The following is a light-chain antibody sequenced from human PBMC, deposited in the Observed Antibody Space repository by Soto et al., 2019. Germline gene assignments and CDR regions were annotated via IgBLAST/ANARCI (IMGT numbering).Light chain of an antibody. V-gene: IGKV3-11*01. CDR1: QSVSSY. Sequence: EIVGAMSAATRSLSPGARATLXCRTSQSVSSYLAWYQQKPGQAPRLLIYDASNRATGIPARFSGSGSGTDFTLTISSLQPEDFATYYCQQDLRPPLPFGPGSKVDIK. J-gene: IGKJ3*01. CDR3: QQDLRPPLP. CDR2: DAS.